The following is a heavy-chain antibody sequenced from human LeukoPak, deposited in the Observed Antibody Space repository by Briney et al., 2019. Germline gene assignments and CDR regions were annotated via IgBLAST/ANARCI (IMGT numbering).Heavy chain of an antibody. CDR1: GFTFSSYS. V-gene: IGHV3-48*04. CDR3: ARDLLNDEGSSYFFDQ. CDR2: ISKSSDRI. J-gene: IGHJ4*02. Sequence: GGSLSLSCAASGFTFSSYSMNWVRQAPGKGLKGVSYISKSSDRIYHADSVKGRFTISRDNAKNSLYLQMDSLRAEDTAVYYCARDLLNDEGSSYFFDQWGQGTLVTVSS. D-gene: IGHD2-2*01.